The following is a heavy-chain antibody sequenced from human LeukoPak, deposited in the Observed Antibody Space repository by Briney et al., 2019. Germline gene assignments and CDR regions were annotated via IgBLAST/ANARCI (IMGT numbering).Heavy chain of an antibody. V-gene: IGHV3-53*01. Sequence: PGGSLRLSCAASGFTVSSNYMSWVRQAPGKGLEWVSVIYSGGSTYYADSVKGRFTISRDNSKNTLYLQMNSLRAEDTAVHYCARDRFDLVYYYYYGMDVWGQGTTVTVSS. CDR1: GFTVSSNY. CDR2: IYSGGST. J-gene: IGHJ6*02. CDR3: ARDRFDLVYYYYYGMDV. D-gene: IGHD3-3*01.